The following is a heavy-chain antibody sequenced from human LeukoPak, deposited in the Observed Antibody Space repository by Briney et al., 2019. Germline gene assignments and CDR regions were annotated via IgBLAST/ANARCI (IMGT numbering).Heavy chain of an antibody. CDR2: INPNSGGT. D-gene: IGHD6-13*01. CDR1: GYTFTSYD. V-gene: IGHV1-2*02. Sequence: ASVKVSCKASGYTFTSYDINWVRQATGQGLEWMGWINPNSGGTNYAQKFQGRVTMTRDTFISTAYMELSRLRSDDTAVYYCARELGKRKYYYYGMDVWGQGTTVTVSS. J-gene: IGHJ6*02. CDR3: ARELGKRKYYYYGMDV.